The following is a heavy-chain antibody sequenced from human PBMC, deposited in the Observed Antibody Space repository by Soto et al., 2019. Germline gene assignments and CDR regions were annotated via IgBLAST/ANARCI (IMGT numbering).Heavy chain of an antibody. J-gene: IGHJ5*02. CDR2: IYYSGST. CDR3: ARAVKRECFDP. Sequence: SETLSLTCTVSGGSIGSGGYYWSWIRQHPGKGLEWIGYIYYSGSTYYNPSLKSRVTISVDTSKNQFSLKLSSVTAADTAVYYCARAVKRECFDPWGQGTLVTVSS. CDR1: GGSIGSGGYY. D-gene: IGHD3-22*01. V-gene: IGHV4-31*03.